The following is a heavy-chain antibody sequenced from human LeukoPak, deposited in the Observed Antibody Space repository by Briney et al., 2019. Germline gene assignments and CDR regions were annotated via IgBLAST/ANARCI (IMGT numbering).Heavy chain of an antibody. Sequence: SETLSLTCTVSGGSISSYYWSWIRQPPGKGLEWIGYIYYTGSTDYNPSLNSRVTISVDTSKTQFSLKLSSVTAADTAVYYCARGPQQLVRGDPYYFDYWGQGTLVTVSS. CDR3: ARGPQQLVRGDPYYFDY. CDR1: GGSISSYY. J-gene: IGHJ4*02. V-gene: IGHV4-59*12. D-gene: IGHD6-13*01. CDR2: IYYTGST.